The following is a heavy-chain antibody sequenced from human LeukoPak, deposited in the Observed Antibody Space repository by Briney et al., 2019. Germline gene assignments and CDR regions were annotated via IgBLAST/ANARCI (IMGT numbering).Heavy chain of an antibody. V-gene: IGHV3-23*01. Sequence: GGSLRLSCAASGFTFSTYDMQWVRQAPGKGLEWVSGISRSGRTYYTDSVKGGFSISRDNSKDTLYLQMNSLRAEDTAVYYCTQGGYFAFDIWGQGTMVAVSS. CDR2: ISRSGRT. J-gene: IGHJ3*02. CDR1: GFTFSTYD. D-gene: IGHD2-2*03. CDR3: TQGGYFAFDI.